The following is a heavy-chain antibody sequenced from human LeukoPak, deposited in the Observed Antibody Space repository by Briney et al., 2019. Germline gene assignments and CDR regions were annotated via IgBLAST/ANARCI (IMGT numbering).Heavy chain of an antibody. CDR2: IIPIFGTA. CDR1: GFTFSSYA. V-gene: IGHV1-69*01. J-gene: IGHJ5*02. Sequence: PGGSLRLSCAASGFTFSSYAISWVRQAPGQGLEWMGGIIPIFGTANYAQKFQGRVTITADESTSTAYMELSSLRSEDTAVYYCARGDYDILTGYKTWGQGTLVTVSS. D-gene: IGHD3-9*01. CDR3: ARGDYDILTGYKT.